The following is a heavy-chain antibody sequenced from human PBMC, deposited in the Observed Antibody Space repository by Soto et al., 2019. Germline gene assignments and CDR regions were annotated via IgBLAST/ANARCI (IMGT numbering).Heavy chain of an antibody. V-gene: IGHV3-30*18. CDR2: ISYDGSDK. D-gene: IGHD3-10*01. J-gene: IGHJ6*02. CDR1: AFIFSRYG. CDR3: AKDLGSGKPYYYYAMDV. Sequence: PGGSLRLSCEASAFIFSRYGLHWVRQAPGKGLEWVAVISYDGSDKYYAESVKGRFIISRDKSENTLYLQMNSLRAEDTAVYYCAKDLGSGKPYYYYAMDVWGQGTTVTVS.